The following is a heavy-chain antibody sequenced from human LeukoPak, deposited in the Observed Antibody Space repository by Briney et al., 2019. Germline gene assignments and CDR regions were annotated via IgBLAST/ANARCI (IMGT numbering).Heavy chain of an antibody. CDR3: ARRRWLQLRPFDY. Sequence: PSETLSLTCTVSGYSISSGYYWGWIRQPPGKGLEWIGEINHSGSTNYNPSLKSRVTISVDTSKNQFSLKLSSVTAADTAVYYCARRRWLQLRPFDYWGQGTLVTVSS. CDR1: GYSISSGYY. J-gene: IGHJ4*02. D-gene: IGHD5-24*01. CDR2: INHSGST. V-gene: IGHV4-38-2*02.